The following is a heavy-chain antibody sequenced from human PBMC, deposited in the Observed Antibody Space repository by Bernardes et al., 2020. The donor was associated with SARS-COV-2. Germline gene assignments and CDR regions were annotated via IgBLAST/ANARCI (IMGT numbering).Heavy chain of an antibody. Sequence: GGSLRLSCAASGFTFSSYSMNWVRQAPGKGLEWVSSISSSSSYIYYADSVKGRFTISRDNAKNSLYLQMNSLRAEDTAVYYCARDMGQQLVYYYGMDVWGQGTTVTVSS. CDR3: ARDMGQQLVYYYGMDV. D-gene: IGHD6-13*01. V-gene: IGHV3-21*01. CDR2: ISSSSSYI. CDR1: GFTFSSYS. J-gene: IGHJ6*02.